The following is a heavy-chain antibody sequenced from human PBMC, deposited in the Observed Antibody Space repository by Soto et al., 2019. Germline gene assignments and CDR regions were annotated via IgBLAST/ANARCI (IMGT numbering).Heavy chain of an antibody. J-gene: IGHJ4*02. V-gene: IGHV3-48*02. D-gene: IGHD3-22*01. Sequence: EVQLLESGGGLVQPGGSLRLSCAASGFTFRGYSMHWIRQAPGKGLEWVSYISSSSSTIYYADSVKGRFSISRDNAENSLNLQRNSLRDEDTAVYYCARDGPLYYYDSDGYPQPYDYWGQRALVTVSS. CDR1: GFTFRGYS. CDR2: ISSSSSTI. CDR3: ARDGPLYYYDSDGYPQPYDY.